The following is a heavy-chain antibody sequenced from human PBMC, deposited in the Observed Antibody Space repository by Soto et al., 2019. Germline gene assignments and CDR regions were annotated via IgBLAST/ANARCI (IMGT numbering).Heavy chain of an antibody. CDR1: GFTFTSSA. V-gene: IGHV1-58*02. Sequence: ASVKVSCKASGFTFTSSAMQWVRQARGQRLEWIGWIVVGSGNTNYAQKFQERVTITRDMSTSTAYMELSSLRSEDTAVYYCAASLRYFDWSDMDVWGKGTTVTVSS. CDR3: AASLRYFDWSDMDV. CDR2: IVVGSGNT. J-gene: IGHJ6*03. D-gene: IGHD3-9*01.